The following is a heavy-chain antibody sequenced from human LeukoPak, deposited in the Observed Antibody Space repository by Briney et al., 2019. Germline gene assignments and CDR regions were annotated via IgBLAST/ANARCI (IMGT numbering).Heavy chain of an antibody. J-gene: IGHJ4*02. D-gene: IGHD1-1*01. CDR1: GSRFSKYW. V-gene: IGHV5-51*01. CDR2: IYPGDSDT. Sequence: GESLKISFKGSGSRFSKYWIGWVRQMPGKGLEWMGIIYPGDSDTRYSPSFQGQVTISADKSISTAHLQWSSLKASDTAMYYCARHGIGYYFDYWGQGALVTVSS. CDR3: ARHGIGYYFDY.